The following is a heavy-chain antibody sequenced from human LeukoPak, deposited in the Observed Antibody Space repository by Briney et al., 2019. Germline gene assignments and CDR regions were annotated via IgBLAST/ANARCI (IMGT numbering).Heavy chain of an antibody. Sequence: GGSLRLSCAASGFTFSSYGMHWVRQAPGKGLEWVTVISYDGSNKYYADSVKGRFTISRDNSKNTLYLQMNSLRAEDTAVYYCARRPIKYYYYGMDVWGQGTTVAVSS. J-gene: IGHJ6*02. CDR2: ISYDGSNK. CDR3: ARRPIKYYYYGMDV. CDR1: GFTFSSYG. V-gene: IGHV3-30*03.